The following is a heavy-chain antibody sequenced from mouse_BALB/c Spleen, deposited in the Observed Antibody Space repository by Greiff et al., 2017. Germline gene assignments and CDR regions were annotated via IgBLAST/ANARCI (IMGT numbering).Heavy chain of an antibody. CDR1: GFTFSSYA. D-gene: IGHD2-4*01. CDR3: ARAGYDYDGFAY. J-gene: IGHJ3*01. Sequence: EVKVVESGGGLVKPGGSLKLSCAASGFTFSSYAMSWVRQTPEKRLEWVASISSGGSTYYPDSVKGRFTISRDNARNILYLQMSSLRSEDTAMYYCARAGYDYDGFAYWGQGTLVTVSA. V-gene: IGHV5-6-5*01. CDR2: ISSGGST.